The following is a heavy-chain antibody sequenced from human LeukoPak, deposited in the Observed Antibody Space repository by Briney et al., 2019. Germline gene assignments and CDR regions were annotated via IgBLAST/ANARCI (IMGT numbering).Heavy chain of an antibody. CDR1: GGSISSYY. D-gene: IGHD6-19*01. V-gene: IGHV4-59*01. CDR2: IYYSGST. CDR3: ASHIVVPGTWFDP. J-gene: IGHJ5*02. Sequence: PSETLSLTCTVSGGSISSYYWSWIRQPPGKGLEWIGYIYYSGSTNYNPSLKSRVTISVDTSKNQFSLKLSSVTAADTAVYYCASHIVVPGTWFDPWGQGTLVTVSS.